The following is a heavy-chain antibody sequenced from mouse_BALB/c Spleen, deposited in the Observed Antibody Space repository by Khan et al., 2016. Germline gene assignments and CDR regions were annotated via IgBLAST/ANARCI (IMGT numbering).Heavy chain of an antibody. V-gene: IGHV9-3*02. Sequence: QIQLVQSGPELKKPGETVKISCKASEYTFTNYGMNWVKQAPGKGLKWMGWINTNTGEPTYAEEFKGRFSFSLEASASTAYLHINNLKNEDSATYCCARTGDYPYYAIDYWGQGTSVTVSS. J-gene: IGHJ4*01. D-gene: IGHD2-13*01. CDR1: EYTFTNYG. CDR3: ARTGDYPYYAIDY. CDR2: INTNTGEP.